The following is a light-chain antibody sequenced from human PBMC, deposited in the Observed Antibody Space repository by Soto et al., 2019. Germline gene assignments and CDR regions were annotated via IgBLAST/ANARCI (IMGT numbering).Light chain of an antibody. CDR1: HSVGSL. CDR2: FAS. V-gene: IGKV3-11*01. CDR3: QQRSARPWT. Sequence: EIVLTQSPATLSLSPGDRATLSCRASHSVGSLLAWYQQKPGQAPRLLMYFASNRATGIPPRFSGSGSGTDFTLTIDSLEPEDFAVYYCQQRSARPWTFGQGTRVEIK. J-gene: IGKJ1*01.